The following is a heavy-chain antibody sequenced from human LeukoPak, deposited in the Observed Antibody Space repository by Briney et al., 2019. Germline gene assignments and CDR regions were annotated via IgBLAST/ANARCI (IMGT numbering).Heavy chain of an antibody. J-gene: IGHJ5*02. Sequence: SQTLSLTCTVSGGSISSGGYYWSWIRQHPGKGLGWIGYIYYSGSTYYNPSLKSRVTISVDTSKNQFSLKLSSVTAADTAVYYCARSRVAAAAINWFDPWGQGTLVTVSS. CDR2: IYYSGST. D-gene: IGHD6-13*01. CDR1: GGSISSGGYY. CDR3: ARSRVAAAAINWFDP. V-gene: IGHV4-31*03.